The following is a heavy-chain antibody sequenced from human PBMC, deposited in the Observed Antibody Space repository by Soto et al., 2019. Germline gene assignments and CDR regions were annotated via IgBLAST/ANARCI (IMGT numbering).Heavy chain of an antibody. CDR2: IREDGRET. V-gene: IGHV3-7*01. Sequence: GGSLRLSCPASRGFWMSWVRQAPGKGLEWVANIREDGRETYYVQSVKGRFTISRDNAKNLLYLQMNSLRVEDTAVYSCARGHYSNPLGGQGTLVTVSS. D-gene: IGHD4-4*01. CDR1: RGFW. J-gene: IGHJ4*02. CDR3: ARGHYSNPL.